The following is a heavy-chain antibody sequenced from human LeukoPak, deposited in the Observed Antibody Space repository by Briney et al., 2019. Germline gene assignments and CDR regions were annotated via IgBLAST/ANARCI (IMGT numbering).Heavy chain of an antibody. CDR2: IIPIFGTA. V-gene: IGHV1-69*05. Sequence: SVKVSCKASGGTFSSYAISWVRQAPGQGLEWMGRIIPIFGTANYAQKFQGRVTITTDESTSTAYMELSSLRSEDTAVYYCARDRPGYCSSTSCPNWFDPWGQGTMVTVSS. J-gene: IGHJ5*02. D-gene: IGHD2-2*01. CDR1: GGTFSSYA. CDR3: ARDRPGYCSSTSCPNWFDP.